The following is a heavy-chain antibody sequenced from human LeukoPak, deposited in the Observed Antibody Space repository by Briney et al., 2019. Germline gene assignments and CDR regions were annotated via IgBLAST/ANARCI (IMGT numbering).Heavy chain of an antibody. Sequence: GGSLRLSCADSGFTFSSYEMNWVRQAPGKGLVWVSRINSDGSSTSYADSVKGRFIISRDNAKNSLYLQMSSLRAEDTAVYYCTRQPTTLDGSKFMSTDHWGQGTLVTVSS. V-gene: IGHV3-74*01. CDR3: TRQPTTLDGSKFMSTDH. CDR1: GFTFSSYE. J-gene: IGHJ4*02. CDR2: INSDGSST. D-gene: IGHD5/OR15-5a*01.